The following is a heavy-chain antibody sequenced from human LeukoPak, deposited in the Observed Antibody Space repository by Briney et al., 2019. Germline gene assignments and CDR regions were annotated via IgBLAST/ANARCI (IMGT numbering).Heavy chain of an antibody. CDR1: GYSFTSYW. V-gene: IGHV5-51*01. CDR3: ARLITANTMIVVVPYPTNDAFDI. Sequence: GESLKISCKGSGYSFTSYWIGWVRQMPGKGLEWMGIIYPGDSDTRYSPSFQGQVTISADKSISTAYLQWSSLKASDTAMYYCARLITANTMIVVVPYPTNDAFDIWGQGTMVTVSS. CDR2: IYPGDSDT. D-gene: IGHD3-22*01. J-gene: IGHJ3*02.